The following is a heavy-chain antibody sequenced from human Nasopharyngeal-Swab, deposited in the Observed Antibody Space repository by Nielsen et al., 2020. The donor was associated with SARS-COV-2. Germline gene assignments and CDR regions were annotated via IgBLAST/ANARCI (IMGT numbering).Heavy chain of an antibody. Sequence: GSLKISCAASGFTFSSYSMNWVRQAPGKRPEWVSYISSSSSTIYYADSVKGRFTISRDNAKNSLYLQMNSLKTEDTAVYYCTRDYPLLLEWLTNGADGVWGQGTTVTVSS. CDR1: GFTFSSYS. J-gene: IGHJ6*02. CDR3: TRDYPLLLEWLTNGADGV. D-gene: IGHD3-3*01. V-gene: IGHV3-48*01. CDR2: ISSSSSTI.